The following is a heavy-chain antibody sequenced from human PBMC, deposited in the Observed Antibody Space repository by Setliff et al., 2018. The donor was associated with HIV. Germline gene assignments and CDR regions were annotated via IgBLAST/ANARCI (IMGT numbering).Heavy chain of an antibody. CDR3: ARIGARIFNYYDDTSQTDY. Sequence: ASVKVSCKTSGYTFTGYYMHWVRQAPGQGLEWMGWINPNSGATNYAHIFQDRVTMTRDTSISTAYLELRRLRSDDTALYYCARIGARIFNYYDDTSQTDYWGQGALVTVSS. CDR1: GYTFTGYY. CDR2: INPNSGAT. J-gene: IGHJ4*02. D-gene: IGHD3-22*01. V-gene: IGHV1-2*02.